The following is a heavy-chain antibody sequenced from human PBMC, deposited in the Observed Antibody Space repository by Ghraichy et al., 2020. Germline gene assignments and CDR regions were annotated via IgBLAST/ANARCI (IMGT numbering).Heavy chain of an antibody. J-gene: IGHJ3*02. D-gene: IGHD4-17*01. CDR1: GFTFGDYA. CDR2: IRSKAYGGTT. CDR3: TRDGSSPDYGDYVPDDAFDI. Sequence: GGSLRLSCTASGFTFGDYAMSWFRQAPGKGLEWVGFIRSKAYGGTTEYAASVKGRFTISRDDSKSIAYLQMNSLKTEDTAVYYCTRDGSSPDYGDYVPDDAFDIWGQGTMVTVSS. V-gene: IGHV3-49*03.